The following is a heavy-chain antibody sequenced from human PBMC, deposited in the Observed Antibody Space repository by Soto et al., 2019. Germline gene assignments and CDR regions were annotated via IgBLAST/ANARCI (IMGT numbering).Heavy chain of an antibody. Sequence: QVQLVESGGGLVKPGGSLRLSCATSRFTFSDYYMSWIRQAPGKGLEWVSYIGTRGNTKYYADSVRGRFTISRDNAKNSLYLQMNSLRADDTAVYYCARDGTEYYGEYYDYWGQGIPVTVSS. V-gene: IGHV3-11*01. CDR1: RFTFSDYY. J-gene: IGHJ4*02. D-gene: IGHD4-17*01. CDR2: IGTRGNTK. CDR3: ARDGTEYYGEYYDY.